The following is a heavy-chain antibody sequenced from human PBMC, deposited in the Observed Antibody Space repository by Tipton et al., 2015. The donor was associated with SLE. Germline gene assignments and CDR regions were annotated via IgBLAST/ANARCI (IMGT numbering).Heavy chain of an antibody. J-gene: IGHJ2*01. CDR1: GFTFSSYS. V-gene: IGHV3-48*04. D-gene: IGHD4-17*01. CDR2: ISSSGSTI. Sequence: SLRLSCAASGFTFSSYSMNWVRQAPGKGLEWVSSISSSGSTIYYADSVKGRFTISRDNAKNSLYLQMNSLRAEDTAVYYCARDQTTTRRWYFDFWGRGTLVTVSS. CDR3: ARDQTTTRRWYFDF.